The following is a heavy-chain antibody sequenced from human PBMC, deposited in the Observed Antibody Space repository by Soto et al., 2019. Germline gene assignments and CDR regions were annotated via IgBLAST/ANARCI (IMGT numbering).Heavy chain of an antibody. CDR1: GGSISSSSYY. CDR2: IYYSGST. Sequence: KSSETLSLTCTVSGGSISSSSYYWGWIRQPPGKGLEWIGSIYYSGSTYYNPSLKSRVTISVDTSKNQFSLKLSSVTAADTAIYYCASLVYDSGSYYWGQGTLVTVSS. V-gene: IGHV4-39*07. CDR3: ASLVYDSGSYY. D-gene: IGHD3-10*01. J-gene: IGHJ4*02.